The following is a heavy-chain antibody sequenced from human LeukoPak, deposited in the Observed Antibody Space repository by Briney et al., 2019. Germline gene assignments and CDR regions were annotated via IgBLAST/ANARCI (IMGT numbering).Heavy chain of an antibody. CDR1: GFSFSTYW. V-gene: IGHV3-7*01. Sequence: GGSLRLSCAASGFSFSTYWMSWVRQAPGKGLEWVANIKEDGSDKNYVDSVKGRFTIARDNAKNYVYPQMKSLRAEDTAVYYCARDRGFDNFDYWGQGTLVTVSS. CDR2: IKEDGSDK. J-gene: IGHJ4*02. CDR3: ARDRGFDNFDY. D-gene: IGHD3-9*01.